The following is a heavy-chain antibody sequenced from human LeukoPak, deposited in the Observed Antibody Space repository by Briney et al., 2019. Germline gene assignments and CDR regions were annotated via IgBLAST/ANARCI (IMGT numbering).Heavy chain of an antibody. CDR1: GFTFSSYA. CDR3: ARAIFRNSLDY. V-gene: IGHV3-30-3*01. Sequence: GSLRLSCAASGFTFSSYAMHWVRQAPGKGLEWVAVISYDGSNKYYADSVKGRFTISRDNSKNTLYLQMNSLRAEDTAVYYCARAIFRNSLDYWGQGTLVTVSS. CDR2: ISYDGSNK. D-gene: IGHD4-23*01. J-gene: IGHJ4*02.